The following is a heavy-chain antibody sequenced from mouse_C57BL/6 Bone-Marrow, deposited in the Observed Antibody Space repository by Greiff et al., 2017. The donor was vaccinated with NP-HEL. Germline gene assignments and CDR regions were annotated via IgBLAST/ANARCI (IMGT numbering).Heavy chain of an antibody. D-gene: IGHD1-1*01. V-gene: IGHV1-78*01. J-gene: IGHJ2*01. Sequence: PEQGLEWIGYIYPRDGSTKYNEKFKGKATLTADKSSSTAYMQLNSLTSEDSAVYFCARGGRTTTGFDYWGQGTTLTVSS. CDR2: IYPRDGST. CDR3: ARGGRTTTGFDY.